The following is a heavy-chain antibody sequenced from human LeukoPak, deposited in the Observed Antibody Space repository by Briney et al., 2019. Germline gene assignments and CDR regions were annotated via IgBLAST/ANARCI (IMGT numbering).Heavy chain of an antibody. J-gene: IGHJ6*02. CDR1: RYTFTRYY. CDR3: ARVPIPREGRRDYYYGMDV. V-gene: IGHV1-2*02. CDR2: INPYRGVT. Sequence: GASVKVSHKISRYTFTRYYIHWVGQAPRQEVEWVGWINPYRGVTQHAHNSQGRVTTTRATYLSTAHMELSRLRSDDAAVYYCARVPIPREGRRDYYYGMDVWGQGTTVTVSS.